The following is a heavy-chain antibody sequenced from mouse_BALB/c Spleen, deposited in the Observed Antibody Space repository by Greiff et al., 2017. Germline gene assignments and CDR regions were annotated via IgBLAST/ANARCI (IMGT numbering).Heavy chain of an antibody. Sequence: EVKLVESGGGLVKPGGSLKLSCAASGFAFSSYDMSWVRQTPEKRLEWVAYISSGGGSTYYPDTVKGRFTISRDNAKNTLYLQMSSLKSEDTAMYYCARHPTPPGDYFDYWGQGTTLTVSS. CDR1: GFAFSSYD. V-gene: IGHV5-12-1*01. D-gene: IGHD4-1*01. J-gene: IGHJ2*01. CDR2: ISSGGGST. CDR3: ARHPTPPGDYFDY.